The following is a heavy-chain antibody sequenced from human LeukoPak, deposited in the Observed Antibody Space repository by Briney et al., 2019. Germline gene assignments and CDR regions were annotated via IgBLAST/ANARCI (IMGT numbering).Heavy chain of an antibody. CDR3: ARARGYSYGYIGY. J-gene: IGHJ4*02. Sequence: PSETLSLTCAVYGGSFSGYYWSWIRQPPGKGLEWIGEISHSGSTNYNPSLKSRVTISVDTSKNQFSLKLSSVTAADTAVYYCARARGYSYGYIGYWGQGTLVTVSS. CDR1: GGSFSGYY. CDR2: ISHSGST. V-gene: IGHV4-34*01. D-gene: IGHD5-18*01.